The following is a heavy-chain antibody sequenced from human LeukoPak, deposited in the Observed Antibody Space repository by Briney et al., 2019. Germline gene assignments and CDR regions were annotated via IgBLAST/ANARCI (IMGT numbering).Heavy chain of an antibody. J-gene: IGHJ6*03. V-gene: IGHV5-51*01. CDR1: GYSFTSYW. CDR3: ARLMTIFGVNYCYYYMDV. CDR2: IYPCDSDT. D-gene: IGHD3-3*01. Sequence: GESLKISCKGSGYSFTSYWIGWVRQMPGKGLEWMGIIYPCDSDTRYSPSFQGQVTISADKSISTAYLQWSSLKASDTAMYYCARLMTIFGVNYCYYYMDVWGKGTTVTVSS.